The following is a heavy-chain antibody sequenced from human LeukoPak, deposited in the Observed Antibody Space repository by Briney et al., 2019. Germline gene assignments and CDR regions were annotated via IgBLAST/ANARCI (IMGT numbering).Heavy chain of an antibody. J-gene: IGHJ6*03. V-gene: IGHV3-7*01. CDR3: ARHHAFSSYYSYRDV. Sequence: GGSLRLSCAASGFTPSSYWMSWVRRAPGKGLEWVANINQDGSEKYYADPGKGRFTISRDNAKNSLYLQMNSLRPQDTAVYYCARHHAFSSYYSYRDVGAKGTALTVSS. CDR1: GFTPSSYW. CDR2: INQDGSEK. D-gene: IGHD3-3*01.